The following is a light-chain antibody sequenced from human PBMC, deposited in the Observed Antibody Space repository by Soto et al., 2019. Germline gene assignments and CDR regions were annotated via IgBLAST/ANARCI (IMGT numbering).Light chain of an antibody. Sequence: SYELTQPPSVSVAPGKTARITRGGNNIGSKSVHWYQQKPGQAPVLVIYYDSDRPSGIPERFSGSNSGNTATLTISRVEAGDEADYYCQVWDSSRDHGVFGGGTKVTVL. CDR3: QVWDSSRDHGV. CDR2: YDS. CDR1: NIGSKS. J-gene: IGLJ3*02. V-gene: IGLV3-21*04.